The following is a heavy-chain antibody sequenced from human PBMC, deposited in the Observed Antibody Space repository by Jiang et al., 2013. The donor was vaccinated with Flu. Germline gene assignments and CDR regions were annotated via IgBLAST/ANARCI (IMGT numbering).Heavy chain of an antibody. Sequence: VQLLESGGGLVQPGRSLRLSCTASGFTFGDYAMSWFRQAPGKGLEWVGFIRSKAYGGTTEYAASVKGRFTISRDDSKRIAYLQMNSLKTEDTAVYYCTSIPPDSSGWYPPDYWGQGTLVTVSS. J-gene: IGHJ4*02. D-gene: IGHD6-19*01. CDR3: TSIPPDSSGWYPPDY. V-gene: IGHV3-49*03. CDR2: IRSKAYGGTT. CDR1: GFTFGDYA.